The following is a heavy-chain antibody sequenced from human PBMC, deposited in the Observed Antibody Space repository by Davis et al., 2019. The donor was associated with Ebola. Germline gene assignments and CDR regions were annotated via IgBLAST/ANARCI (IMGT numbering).Heavy chain of an antibody. CDR3: ARMRRAIGRNWFDP. CDR2: INHSGST. CDR1: GGSFSGYY. D-gene: IGHD1-26*01. J-gene: IGHJ5*02. Sequence: MPSETLSLTCAVYGGSFSGYYWSWIRQPPGKGLEWIGEINHSGSTNYNPSLKSRVPISVDTSKNQFSLKLSSVTAADTAVYYCARMRRAIGRNWFDPWGQGTLVTVSS. V-gene: IGHV4-34*01.